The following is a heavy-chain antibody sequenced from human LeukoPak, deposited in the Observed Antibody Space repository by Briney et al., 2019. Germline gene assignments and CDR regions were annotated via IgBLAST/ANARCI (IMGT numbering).Heavy chain of an antibody. D-gene: IGHD1-1*01. CDR3: ARLGLEVGGPNWFDP. CDR2: IWYDGSNK. Sequence: GGSLRLSCAASGFTFSSYGMHWVRQAPGKGLEWVAVIWYDGSNKYYADSVKGRFTISRDNSKNTLYLQLNSLRAEDTAVYYFARLGLEVGGPNWFDPWGQGTLVTVSS. CDR1: GFTFSSYG. J-gene: IGHJ5*02. V-gene: IGHV3-33*01.